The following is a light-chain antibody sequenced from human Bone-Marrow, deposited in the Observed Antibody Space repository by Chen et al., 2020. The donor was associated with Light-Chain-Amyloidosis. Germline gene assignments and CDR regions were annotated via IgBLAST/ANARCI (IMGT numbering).Light chain of an antibody. Sequence: DIVLTQSPLSLPVTPGEPASISCRSSQSLLHSIGYNSLDWYLQKPGQSPQLLIYLCSTGASGVPDRFRGSGSGGGFARKISRVEAEEVGVYGCRQALQIPQTFGQGSKL. CDR3: RQALQIPQT. J-gene: IGKJ2*01. CDR1: QSLLHSIGYNS. CDR2: LCS. V-gene: IGKV2-28*01.